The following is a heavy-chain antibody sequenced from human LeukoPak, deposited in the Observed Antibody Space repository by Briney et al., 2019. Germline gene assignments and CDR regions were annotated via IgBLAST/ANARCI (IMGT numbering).Heavy chain of an antibody. Sequence: ASVKVSCKASGYTFTSYYMHWVRQAPGQGLEWMGIINPGGGSTSYAQKFQGRVTMTRDMSTSTVYMELSSLRSEDTAVYYCASGHSGTEYYYYYYMDVWGKGTTVTVSS. V-gene: IGHV1-46*01. CDR1: GYTFTSYY. D-gene: IGHD1-1*01. CDR2: INPGGGST. CDR3: ASGHSGTEYYYYYYMDV. J-gene: IGHJ6*03.